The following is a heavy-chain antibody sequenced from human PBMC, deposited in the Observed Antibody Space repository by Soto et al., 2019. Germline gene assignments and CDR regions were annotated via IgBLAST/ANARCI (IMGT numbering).Heavy chain of an antibody. Sequence: QVQLVESGGGVVQPGRSLRLSCAASGFTFSSYAMHWVRQAPGKGLEWGAVISYDGSNKYYADSVKGRFTISRDNSKNTMYLQMNRLRAEDTAVYYCARPNQYYDFWSGYLGHYYGMDVWGQGTTVTVSS. CDR3: ARPNQYYDFWSGYLGHYYGMDV. D-gene: IGHD3-3*01. CDR2: ISYDGSNK. J-gene: IGHJ6*02. CDR1: GFTFSSYA. V-gene: IGHV3-30-3*01.